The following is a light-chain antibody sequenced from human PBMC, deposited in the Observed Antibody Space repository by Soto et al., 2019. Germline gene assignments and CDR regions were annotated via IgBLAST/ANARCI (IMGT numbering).Light chain of an antibody. V-gene: IGKV3-11*01. CDR1: QSVGTY. CDR3: QQRSDLPST. J-gene: IGKJ4*01. Sequence: EIVLPQSPATLSLSPGERATLSCRASQSVGTYFAWYQQKPGQAPRLLVYDSSNRATGIPARISGSGSGKDFTLTISSLEPEDFAVYYCQQRSDLPSTFGGGTKVDIK. CDR2: DSS.